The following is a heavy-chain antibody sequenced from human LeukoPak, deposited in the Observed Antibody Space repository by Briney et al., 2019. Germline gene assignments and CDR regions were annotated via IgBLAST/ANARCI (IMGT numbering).Heavy chain of an antibody. D-gene: IGHD4-17*01. Sequence: GGSLRLSCAASGFTFSSYAMHWVRQAPGKGLEWVAVISYDGSNKYYADSVKGRFTISRDNSKNTLYLQMNSLRAEDTAVYYCEGSGDYDYWGQGTLVTVSS. CDR2: ISYDGSNK. J-gene: IGHJ4*02. CDR3: EGSGDYDY. CDR1: GFTFSSYA. V-gene: IGHV3-30-3*01.